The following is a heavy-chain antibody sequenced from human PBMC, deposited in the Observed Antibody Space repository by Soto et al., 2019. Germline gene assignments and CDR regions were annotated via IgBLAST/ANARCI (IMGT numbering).Heavy chain of an antibody. CDR1: GYTFTSYA. J-gene: IGHJ4*02. D-gene: IGHD1-26*01. Sequence: QVQLVQSGAEVKKPGASVKVSCKASGYTFTSYAIHWVRQAPGQRLEWMGWINAGNGDTKYSQKFQGRVTITRDTSASAAYMELSSLRPEGTAVYYCASGSGIYSPDYWGQGTLVTVSS. V-gene: IGHV1-3*01. CDR2: INAGNGDT. CDR3: ASGSGIYSPDY.